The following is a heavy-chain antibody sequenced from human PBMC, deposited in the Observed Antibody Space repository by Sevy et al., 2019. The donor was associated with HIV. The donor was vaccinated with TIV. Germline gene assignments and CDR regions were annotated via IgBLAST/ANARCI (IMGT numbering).Heavy chain of an antibody. V-gene: IGHV4-59*01. CDR3: ARGAGLTDYGMDV. CDR1: DGSISPYY. CDR2: MYYSGSI. Sequence: SETLSLTCAVSDGSISPYYWNWIRQPPGKGLEWIGYMYYSGSIKYNPSFKSRVTISVDMSKNQVSLNLRSVTAADTAVYYCARGAGLTDYGMDVWGQWTTVTVSS. J-gene: IGHJ6*02.